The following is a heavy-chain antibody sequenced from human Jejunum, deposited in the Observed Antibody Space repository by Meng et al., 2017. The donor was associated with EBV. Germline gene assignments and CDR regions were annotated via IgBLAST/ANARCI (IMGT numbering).Heavy chain of an antibody. CDR1: GGSVNSGNVY. Sequence: QRQESGPGLVKPSETLSPTCTVSGGSVNSGNVYWSWIRQPPGKGLEWIGYIYYSGSTNYIPSLKSRVTISLDTSKNQFSLKLSSVTAADTAVYYCAGLRYSGYDRAFDYWGQGALVTVSS. CDR3: AGLRYSGYDRAFDY. J-gene: IGHJ4*02. V-gene: IGHV4-61*01. D-gene: IGHD5-12*01. CDR2: IYYSGST.